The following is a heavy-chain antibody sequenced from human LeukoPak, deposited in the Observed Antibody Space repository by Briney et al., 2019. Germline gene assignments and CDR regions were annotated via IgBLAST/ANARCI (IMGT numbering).Heavy chain of an antibody. CDR2: VYPGDSHI. D-gene: IGHD5-24*01. Sequence: GESLKISCKGSGYSFTSYWIGWVRQMPGKGLEWMGIVYPGDSHIRYSPSFQGQVTISADKSINTAYLQWSSLKASDTAMYYCARALEWLQKPYYFDYWGQGTLVTVSS. V-gene: IGHV5-51*01. J-gene: IGHJ4*02. CDR1: GYSFTSYW. CDR3: ARALEWLQKPYYFDY.